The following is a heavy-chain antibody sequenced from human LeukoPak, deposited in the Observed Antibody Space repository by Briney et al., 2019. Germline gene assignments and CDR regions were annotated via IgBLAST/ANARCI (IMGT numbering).Heavy chain of an antibody. CDR3: AKGYYGSSWYYFDY. J-gene: IGHJ4*02. D-gene: IGHD6-13*01. Sequence: PGGSLRLSCAAPGFTFEDYAMHWVRQAPGKGLEWVSGISLISGIIGYADSVKGRFTISRDNAKNSLYLQRSSLRAEDTALYYCAKGYYGSSWYYFDYWGQGTLVTVSS. CDR2: ISLISGII. V-gene: IGHV3-9*01. CDR1: GFTFEDYA.